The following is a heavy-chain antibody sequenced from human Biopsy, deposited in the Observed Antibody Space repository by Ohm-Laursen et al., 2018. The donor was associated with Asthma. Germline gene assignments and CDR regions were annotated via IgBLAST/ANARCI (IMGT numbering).Heavy chain of an antibody. CDR1: GFSFSNFA. D-gene: IGHD2-15*01. J-gene: IGHJ4*02. V-gene: IGHV3-30*07. CDR3: ARFVQAEEGVF. CDR2: ISKDASTQ. Sequence: SLRLSCAASGFSFSNFAIHWVRQAPGKGLEWVGVISKDASTQDYADSVKGRFTMARDNSKNTLDLQMNSLRAEDTAVYFCARFVQAEEGVFWGQGARVTVSS.